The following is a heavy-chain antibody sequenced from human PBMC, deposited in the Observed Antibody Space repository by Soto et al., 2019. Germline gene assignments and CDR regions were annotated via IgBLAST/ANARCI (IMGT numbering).Heavy chain of an antibody. Sequence: QVQLVQTGAEVKEPGASVKVSCKASGYTFTNYGISWVRQAPGQGLEWMGWISCNNGDANYVQSHRGRVTMTTDTSTSSVYMELRSLRADDTAVYYCARDGDGSGRHYEYWGQGTLVTVSS. V-gene: IGHV1-18*01. J-gene: IGHJ4*02. CDR3: ARDGDGSGRHYEY. CDR2: ISCNNGDA. D-gene: IGHD3-10*01. CDR1: GYTFTNYG.